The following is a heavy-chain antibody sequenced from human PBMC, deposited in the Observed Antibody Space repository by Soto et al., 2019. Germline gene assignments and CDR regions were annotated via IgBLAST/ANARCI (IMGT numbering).Heavy chain of an antibody. V-gene: IGHV3-7*03. J-gene: IGHJ5*02. D-gene: IGHD2-8*01. CDR2: IKQDESDK. CDR3: AVYFYAMTCTPFHAYS. CDR1: GFRFRDYW. Sequence: GGSLRLSCAVSGFRFRDYWMSWVRQAPGKGLEWVANIKQDESDKYYVDSVKGRFTISRDNAKNALYLQMNSLRVEDTAVYYCAVYFYAMTCTPFHAYSWGQGTHVTVSS.